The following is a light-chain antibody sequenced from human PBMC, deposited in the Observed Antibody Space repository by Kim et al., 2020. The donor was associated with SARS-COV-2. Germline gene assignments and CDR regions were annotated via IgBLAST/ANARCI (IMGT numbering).Light chain of an antibody. CDR2: AAS. CDR3: QQSHTTPLLS. Sequence: DIQMTQSPSSLAASVGDRVTIACRASQSIGTYLNWYQQKPGKAPKLLIYAASGLQSGVPSRFIGSGSGTDFTLTISSLQPEDFATYYCQQSHTTPLLSFGGGTKVDIK. V-gene: IGKV1-39*01. J-gene: IGKJ4*01. CDR1: QSIGTY.